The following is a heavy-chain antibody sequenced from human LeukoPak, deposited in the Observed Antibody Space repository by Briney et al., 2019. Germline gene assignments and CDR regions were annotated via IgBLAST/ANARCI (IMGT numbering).Heavy chain of an antibody. D-gene: IGHD3-22*01. J-gene: IGHJ6*03. CDR1: GFTFSSYW. V-gene: IGHV3-7*01. Sequence: GGSLRLSCVASGFTFSSYWMSWVRQAPGKGLEWVANIKQDGSEKYYVDSVKGRFTISRDNAKNSLYLQMNSLRAEDTAVYYCARDMTVVAETPNYYYYMDVWGKGTTVTVSS. CDR3: ARDMTVVAETPNYYYYMDV. CDR2: IKQDGSEK.